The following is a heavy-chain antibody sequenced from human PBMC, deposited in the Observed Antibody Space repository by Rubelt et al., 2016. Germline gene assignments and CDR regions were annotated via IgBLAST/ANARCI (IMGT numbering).Heavy chain of an antibody. D-gene: IGHD7-27*01. CDR2: IYSGGST. CDR3: ARNWGFDY. Sequence: EVQLVESGGGLVQPGGSLRLSCAASGFTVSSNYMSWVRQAPGRGLEWVSVIYSGGSTYYADSVKGRFTISRGNSKNTLYLQMNSLGAEDTAVYYCARNWGFDYWGQGTLVTVSS. J-gene: IGHJ4*02. V-gene: IGHV3-66*01. CDR1: GFTVSSNY.